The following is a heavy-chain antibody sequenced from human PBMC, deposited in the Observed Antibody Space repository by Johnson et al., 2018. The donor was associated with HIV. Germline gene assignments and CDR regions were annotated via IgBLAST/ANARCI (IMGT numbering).Heavy chain of an antibody. Sequence: MQVVESGGGVVRPGGSLRLSCAASGFTFDDYGMSWVRQAPGKGLEWVSGIHWNGGSTGYADSVKGRFTISRDNAKNSLYLQMNSLRAEDTALYYCARRAGGLGYCSGGSCQGGAFDIWGQGTMVTVSS. V-gene: IGHV3-20*04. CDR3: ARRAGGLGYCSGGSCQGGAFDI. CDR2: IHWNGGST. J-gene: IGHJ3*02. CDR1: GFTFDDYG. D-gene: IGHD2-15*01.